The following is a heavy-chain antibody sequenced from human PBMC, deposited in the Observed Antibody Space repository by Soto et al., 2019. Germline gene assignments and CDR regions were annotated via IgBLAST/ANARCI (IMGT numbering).Heavy chain of an antibody. Sequence: EVQLVEYGGGLVQPGGSLRLSCAASGFTFSSYSMNWVRQAPGKGLEWVSYISSSSSTIYYADSVKGRFTISRDNAKNSLYLQMNSLRAEDTAVYYCALILATITRGETLDYWGQVPLVTVSS. CDR2: ISSSSSTI. D-gene: IGHD5-12*01. V-gene: IGHV3-48*01. J-gene: IGHJ4*02. CDR3: ALILATITRGETLDY. CDR1: GFTFSSYS.